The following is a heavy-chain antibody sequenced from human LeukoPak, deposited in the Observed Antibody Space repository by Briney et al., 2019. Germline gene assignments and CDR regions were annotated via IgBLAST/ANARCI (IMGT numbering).Heavy chain of an antibody. CDR3: ARSRKYYYDSSGYSEGWFDP. CDR2: IYTSGST. CDR1: GGSISSYY. D-gene: IGHD3-22*01. J-gene: IGHJ5*02. V-gene: IGHV4-4*07. Sequence: PSETLSLTCTVSGGSISSYYWSWIRQPAGKGLEWIGRIYTSGSTNYNPSLKSRVTISVDTSKNQFSLKLSSVTAADTAVYYCARSRKYYYDSSGYSEGWFDPWGQGTLVTVSS.